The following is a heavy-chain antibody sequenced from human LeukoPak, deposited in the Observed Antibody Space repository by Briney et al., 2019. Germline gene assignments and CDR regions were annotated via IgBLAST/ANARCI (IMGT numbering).Heavy chain of an antibody. CDR2: ITSGFTP. CDR1: GLTFSNYA. CDR3: AKDYSDSRVGDVFFEY. V-gene: IGHV3-23*01. D-gene: IGHD1-26*01. Sequence: GGSLRLSCAASGLTFSNYAMSWFRQAPGKGLEWVSGITSGFTPHYADSVKGRFTTSRDNSKNTFHLQMNSLRAEDTAVYYCAKDYSDSRVGDVFFEYWGQGTLVTVSS. J-gene: IGHJ4*02.